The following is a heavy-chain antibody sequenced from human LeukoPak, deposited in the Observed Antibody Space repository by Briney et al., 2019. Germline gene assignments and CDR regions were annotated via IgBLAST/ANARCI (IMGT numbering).Heavy chain of an antibody. J-gene: IGHJ2*01. V-gene: IGHV4-30-2*01. CDR1: GGSISSGGYY. D-gene: IGHD3-22*01. Sequence: KPSQTLSLTCTVSGGSISSGGYYWSWIRQPPGKGLEWIGYIYHSGSTYYNPSLKSRVTISVDTSKNQFSLKLSSVTAADTAVYYCASTRWKDYDSTDWYFDLWGRGTLVTVSS. CDR2: IYHSGST. CDR3: ASTRWKDYDSTDWYFDL.